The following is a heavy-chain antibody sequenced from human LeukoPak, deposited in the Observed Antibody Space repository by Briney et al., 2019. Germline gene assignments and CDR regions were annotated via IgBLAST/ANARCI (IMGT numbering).Heavy chain of an antibody. CDR2: IYPGDSDT. Sequence: GESLKISCKGSGYSFTSYWIGWVRPMPGKGLEWMGIIYPGDSDTRYSPSFQGQVTISADKSISTAYLQWSSLKASDTAMYYCASQYYYDSSGYYPLWSWGQGTLVTVSS. CDR1: GYSFTSYW. CDR3: ASQYYYDSSGYYPLWS. J-gene: IGHJ4*02. D-gene: IGHD3-22*01. V-gene: IGHV5-51*01.